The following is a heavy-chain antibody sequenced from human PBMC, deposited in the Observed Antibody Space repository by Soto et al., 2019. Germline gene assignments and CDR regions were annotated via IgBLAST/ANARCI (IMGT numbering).Heavy chain of an antibody. CDR1: GGTFSSYT. V-gene: IGHV1-69*08. D-gene: IGHD1-7*01. CDR2: IIPILGIA. CDR3: ARESDGTTPYRFDY. Sequence: QVQLVQSGAEVKKPGSSVKVSCKASGGTFSSYTISWVRQAPGQGLEWMGRIIPILGIANYAQKFQGRVKITADKSTSTAYMELSSLRSEDTAVYYCARESDGTTPYRFDYWGQGTLVTVSS. J-gene: IGHJ4*02.